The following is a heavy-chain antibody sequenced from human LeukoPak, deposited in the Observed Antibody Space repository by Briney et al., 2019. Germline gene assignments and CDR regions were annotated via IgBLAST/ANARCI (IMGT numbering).Heavy chain of an antibody. CDR2: INHSGST. CDR3: ARAVCSSPLYYYYYMDV. D-gene: IGHD6-13*01. Sequence: SETLSLTCAVYGGSFSGYYWSWIRQPPGKGLEWIGEINHSGSTNYNPPLKSRVTISVDTSKNQFSLKLSSVTAADTAVYYCARAVCSSPLYYYYYMDVWGKGTTVTVSS. V-gene: IGHV4-34*01. J-gene: IGHJ6*03. CDR1: GGSFSGYY.